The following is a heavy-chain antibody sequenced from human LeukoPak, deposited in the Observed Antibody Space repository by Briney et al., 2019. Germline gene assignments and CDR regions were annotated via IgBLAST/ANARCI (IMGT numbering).Heavy chain of an antibody. V-gene: IGHV1-8*01. CDR1: GYTFTSYD. CDR2: MNPNSGST. CDR3: ARDFRDFYGSGDY. D-gene: IGHD3-10*01. J-gene: IGHJ4*02. Sequence: GASVTVSCKASGYTFTSYDFNWVRQAPGQGLEWMGWMNPNSGSTVYAQKFQGRVTMTGNTSISTAYMELSSLRSEDTAVYYCARDFRDFYGSGDYWGQGTLGTVSS.